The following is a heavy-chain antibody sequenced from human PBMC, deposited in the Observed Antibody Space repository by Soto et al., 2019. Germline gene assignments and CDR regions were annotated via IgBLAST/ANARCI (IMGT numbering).Heavy chain of an antibody. V-gene: IGHV4-30-2*01. CDR2: IYHSGST. CDR1: GGSISSGGYS. CDR3: ARDLWGYCSSTSCYYYYGMDV. D-gene: IGHD2-2*01. J-gene: IGHJ6*02. Sequence: SETLSLTCAVSGGSISSGGYSWSWIRQPPGKGLEWIGYIYHSGSTYYNPSLKSRVTISVDRSKNQFSLKLSSVTAADTAVYYCARDLWGYCSSTSCYYYYGMDVWGQGTTVTVSS.